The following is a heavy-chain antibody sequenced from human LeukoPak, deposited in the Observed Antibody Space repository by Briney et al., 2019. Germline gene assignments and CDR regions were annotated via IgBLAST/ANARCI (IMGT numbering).Heavy chain of an antibody. CDR1: GGSFSGKY. CDR2: ITYSGSI. CDR3: ARDLMT. V-gene: IGHV4-34*01. Sequence: PSETLSLTCAVYGGSFSGKYWTWIRHPPGKGLEWIGEITYSGSIYYKPSLKSRVTISVDTSKNQFSLKLNSVTAAGTAMYYCARDLMTWGQGTLVAVSS. J-gene: IGHJ4*02.